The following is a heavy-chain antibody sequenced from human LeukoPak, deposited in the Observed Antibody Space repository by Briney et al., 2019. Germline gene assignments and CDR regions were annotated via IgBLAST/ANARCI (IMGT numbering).Heavy chain of an antibody. CDR2: ISSSSSTI. J-gene: IGHJ6*03. V-gene: IGHV3-48*04. Sequence: PGGSLRLSCAASGFTFSSYSMNWVRQAPGKGLEWVSYISSSSSTIYYADSVKGRFTISRDNAKNSLYLQMNGLRAEDTAVYYCARSFVGAPYYYYYYYMDVWGKGTTVTVSS. CDR1: GFTFSSYS. D-gene: IGHD1-26*01. CDR3: ARSFVGAPYYYYYYYMDV.